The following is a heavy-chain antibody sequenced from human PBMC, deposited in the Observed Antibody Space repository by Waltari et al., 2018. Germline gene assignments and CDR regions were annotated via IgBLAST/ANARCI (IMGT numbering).Heavy chain of an antibody. D-gene: IGHD6-13*01. Sequence: QVQLQQWGAGLLKPSETLSLTCAVYGGSFSGSYWSWIRQPPGKGLEWIGEINHIGSTNYNPSLKSRVTISVDTSKNQFSLKLSSVTAADTAVYYCARVFSYSSSWLPKLWGFIGFDPWGQGTLVTVSS. V-gene: IGHV4-34*01. CDR1: GGSFSGSY. CDR3: ARVFSYSSSWLPKLWGFIGFDP. J-gene: IGHJ5*02. CDR2: INHIGST.